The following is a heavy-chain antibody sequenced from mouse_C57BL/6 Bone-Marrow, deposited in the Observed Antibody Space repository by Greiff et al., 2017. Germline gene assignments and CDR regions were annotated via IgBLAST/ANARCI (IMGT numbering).Heavy chain of an antibody. CDR2: IYPGDGDT. Sequence: VQLQQSGAELVKPGASVKISCKASGYAFSSYWMNWVKQRPGKGLEWIGQIYPGDGDTNYNGKFKGKATLTADKSSSTAYMQLSSLTSEDSAVYFCARSRLANWDYFDYWRQGTTRTVSS. V-gene: IGHV1-80*01. CDR3: ARSRLANWDYFDY. J-gene: IGHJ2*01. CDR1: GYAFSSYW. D-gene: IGHD4-1*01.